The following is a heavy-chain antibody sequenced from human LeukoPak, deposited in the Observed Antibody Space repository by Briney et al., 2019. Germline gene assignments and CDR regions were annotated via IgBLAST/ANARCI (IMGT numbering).Heavy chain of an antibody. CDR3: ASGTTDIVVVPATLRNYYFDY. J-gene: IGHJ4*02. V-gene: IGHV1-69*06. CDR2: IFPMCGTS. CDR1: GGTFSSYE. D-gene: IGHD2-2*01. Sequence: SVKVSCKASGGTFSSYEISWVRQAPGQGLEWMRGIFPMCGTSKYAQKFQGRVTITADKSTSTAYMELSSLRSEDTAVYYCASGTTDIVVVPATLRNYYFDYWGQGTLVTVSS.